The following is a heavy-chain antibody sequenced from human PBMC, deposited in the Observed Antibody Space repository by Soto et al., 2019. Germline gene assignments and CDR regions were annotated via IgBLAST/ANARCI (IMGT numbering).Heavy chain of an antibody. V-gene: IGHV1-46*03. Sequence: ASVKVSCKASGYIFTSYYIHWVRQASGQGLEWKGWINPFDGSKMIAQSFQGRVTMNRDTSTSTVNMEVSSLRSEDTAVYYCSRVDPGETSPFDHWG. CDR1: GYIFTSYY. D-gene: IGHD3-10*01. CDR3: SRVDPGETSPFDH. CDR2: INPFDGSK. J-gene: IGHJ4*01.